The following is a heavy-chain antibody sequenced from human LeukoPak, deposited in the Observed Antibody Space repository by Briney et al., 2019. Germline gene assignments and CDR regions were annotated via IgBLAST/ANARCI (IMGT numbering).Heavy chain of an antibody. D-gene: IGHD3-3*01. CDR3: ARYSGYHNYYYYYYMDV. CDR2: IDHSGST. Sequence: SETLSLTCAVYGGSFSGYYWSCIRQPPGKGLEWIGEIDHSGSTNYNPSLKSRVPISVDTSKNQFSLKLSSVTAADTAVYYCARYSGYHNYYYYYYMDVWGKGTTVTVSS. V-gene: IGHV4-34*01. J-gene: IGHJ6*03. CDR1: GGSFSGYY.